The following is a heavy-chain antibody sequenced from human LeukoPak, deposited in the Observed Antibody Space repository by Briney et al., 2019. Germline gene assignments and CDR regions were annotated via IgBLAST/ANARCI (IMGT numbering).Heavy chain of an antibody. D-gene: IGHD6-13*01. J-gene: IGHJ4*02. CDR3: AGGYSSSFDY. V-gene: IGHV4-61*08. Sequence: SETLSLTCTVSGGSISSGGYYWSWIRQHPGKGLEWIGYIYYSGSTYYNPSLKSRVTISVDTSKNQFSLKLSSVTAADTAVYYCAGGYSSSFDYWGQGTLVTVSS. CDR1: GGSISSGGYY. CDR2: IYYSGST.